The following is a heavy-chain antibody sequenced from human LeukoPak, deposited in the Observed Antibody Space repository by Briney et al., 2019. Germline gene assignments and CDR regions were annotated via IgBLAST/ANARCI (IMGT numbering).Heavy chain of an antibody. CDR2: IYYSGST. V-gene: IGHV4-31*03. CDR3: ARDSDYYGSGSYSNYYYYDMDV. Sequence: SETLSLTCTVSGGSISSGGYYWSWIRQHPGKGLEWIGYIYYSGSTYYNPSLKSRVTKSVDTSKNQFSLKLSSVTAADTAVYYCARDSDYYGSGSYSNYYYYDMDVWGKGTTVTVSS. D-gene: IGHD3-10*01. J-gene: IGHJ6*04. CDR1: GGSISSGGYY.